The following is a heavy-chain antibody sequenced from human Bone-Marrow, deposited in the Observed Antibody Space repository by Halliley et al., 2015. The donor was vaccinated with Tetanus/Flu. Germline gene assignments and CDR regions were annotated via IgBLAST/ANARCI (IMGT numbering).Heavy chain of an antibody. V-gene: IGHV3-21*06. D-gene: IGHD3-22*01. J-gene: IGHJ6*02. Sequence: SSSHIYYADSVKGRFTISRDNAKNSLYLQMNSLRAEDTAVYYCAREDDVSGYYLGLDYYYGMDVWGQGTTVTVSS. CDR3: AREDDVSGYYLGLDYYYGMDV. CDR2: SSSHI.